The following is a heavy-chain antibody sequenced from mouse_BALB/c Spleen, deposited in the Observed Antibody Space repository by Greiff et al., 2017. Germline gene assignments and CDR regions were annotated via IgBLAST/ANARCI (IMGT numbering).Heavy chain of an antibody. D-gene: IGHD1-1*01. CDR1: GYSITSDYA. CDR3: AREYYYGYWYFDV. CDR2: ISYSGST. V-gene: IGHV3-2*02. Sequence: EVKLQESGPGLVKPSQSLSLTCTVTGYSITSDYAWNWIRQFPGNKLEWMGYISYSGSTSYNPSLKSRISITRDTSKNQFFLQLNSVTTEDTATYYCAREYYYGYWYFDVWGAGTTVTVSS. J-gene: IGHJ1*01.